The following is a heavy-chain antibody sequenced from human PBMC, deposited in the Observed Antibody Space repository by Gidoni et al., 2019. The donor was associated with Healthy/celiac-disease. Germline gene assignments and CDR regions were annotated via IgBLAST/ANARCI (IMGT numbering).Heavy chain of an antibody. CDR1: GRSFSGYY. CDR2: INHSGST. Sequence: QVQLQQWRAGLLTPSETLSLTCAVYGRSFSGYYWSWIRQPPGKGLEWIGEINHSGSTNYNPSLKSRVTISVDTSKNQFSLKLSSVTAADTAVYYCAISTTRSYYFDYWGQGTLVTVSS. J-gene: IGHJ4*02. D-gene: IGHD1-26*01. V-gene: IGHV4-34*01. CDR3: AISTTRSYYFDY.